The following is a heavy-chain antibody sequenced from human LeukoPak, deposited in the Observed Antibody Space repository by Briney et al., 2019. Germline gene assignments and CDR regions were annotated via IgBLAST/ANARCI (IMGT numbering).Heavy chain of an antibody. CDR2: IYTSGST. CDR3: ARDQTGQRNYYAGGIYYYYGMDV. J-gene: IGHJ6*02. CDR1: GGPISSYY. D-gene: IGHD3-22*01. Sequence: SETLSLTCTVSGGPISSYYWSWIRQPAGKGLEWIGRIYTSGSTNYNPSLKSRVTMSVDTSKNQFSLKLSSVTAADTAVYYCARDQTGQRNYYAGGIYYYYGMDVWGQGTMVTVSS. V-gene: IGHV4-4*07.